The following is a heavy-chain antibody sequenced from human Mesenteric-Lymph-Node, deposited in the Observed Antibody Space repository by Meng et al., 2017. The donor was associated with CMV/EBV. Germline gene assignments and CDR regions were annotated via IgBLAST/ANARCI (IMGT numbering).Heavy chain of an antibody. CDR3: AKLVGATHFDS. Sequence: GESLKISCAGSEFTFSIYGMHWVRQAPGKGLEWVASIRSDGSSSYYADSVKGRFTISRDNSKNTLYLQMNSLRGEDTALYYCAKLVGATHFDSWGQGTLVTVS. V-gene: IGHV3-30*02. CDR2: IRSDGSSS. J-gene: IGHJ4*02. CDR1: EFTFSIYG. D-gene: IGHD1-26*01.